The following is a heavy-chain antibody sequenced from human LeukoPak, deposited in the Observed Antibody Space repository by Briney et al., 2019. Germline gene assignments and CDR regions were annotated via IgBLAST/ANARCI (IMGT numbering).Heavy chain of an antibody. V-gene: IGHV3-48*03. CDR1: GFTFSSYE. J-gene: IGHJ4*02. CDR2: ISVSGSPI. D-gene: IGHD5-24*01. CDR3: ARGVATITRSSNDPFDY. Sequence: GGSLRLSCAASGFTFSSYEMNWVRQAPGKGLEWLSYISVSGSPIYNADSVQGRFTISRDNAKNSLYLQMNSLRAEDTAIYYCARGVATITRSSNDPFDYWGQGTLVTVSS.